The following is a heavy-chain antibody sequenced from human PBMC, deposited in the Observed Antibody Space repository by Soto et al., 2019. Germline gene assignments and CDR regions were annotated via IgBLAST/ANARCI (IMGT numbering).Heavy chain of an antibody. Sequence: GGSLRLSCAASGFTFDDYAMHWVRQAPGKGLEWVSGISWNSGSIGYADSVKGRFTISRDNAKNSLYLQMNSLRAEDTALYSCAKAPRKGMLYDFDYWGQGTLVTVSS. D-gene: IGHD2-8*01. V-gene: IGHV3-9*01. CDR3: AKAPRKGMLYDFDY. CDR1: GFTFDDYA. J-gene: IGHJ4*02. CDR2: ISWNSGSI.